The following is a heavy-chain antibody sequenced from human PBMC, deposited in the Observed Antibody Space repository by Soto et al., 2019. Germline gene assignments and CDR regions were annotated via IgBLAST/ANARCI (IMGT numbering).Heavy chain of an antibody. D-gene: IGHD4-17*01. CDR2: ISGSGGST. J-gene: IGHJ4*02. Sequence: GGSLRLSCVASGFTFSNYAMTWVRLAPGKGLEWVSAISGSGGSTTYIGSVKGRFTISRDNSRNTLSLRVNSLRAEDTALYYCARVNHDDYGDYCLDFWGQGTLVTVSS. CDR1: GFTFSNYA. V-gene: IGHV3-23*01. CDR3: ARVNHDDYGDYCLDF.